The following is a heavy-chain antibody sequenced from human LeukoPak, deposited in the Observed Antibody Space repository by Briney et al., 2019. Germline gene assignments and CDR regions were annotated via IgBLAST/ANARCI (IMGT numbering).Heavy chain of an antibody. CDR1: GFTFSSYS. J-gene: IGHJ4*02. CDR2: ISSSSSYI. CDR3: ASLYDSSGYYPDY. Sequence: GGSLRLSCAASGFTFSSYSMNWVRQALGKGLEWVSSISSSSSYIYYADSVKGRFTISRDNAKNSLYLQMNSLRAEDTAVYYCASLYDSSGYYPDYWGQGTLVTVSS. V-gene: IGHV3-21*01. D-gene: IGHD3-22*01.